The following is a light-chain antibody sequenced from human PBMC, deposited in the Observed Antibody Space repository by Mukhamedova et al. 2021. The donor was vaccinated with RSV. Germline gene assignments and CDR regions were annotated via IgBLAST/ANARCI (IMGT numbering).Light chain of an antibody. CDR2: QDS. Sequence: GDKYACWYQQKPGQSPVLVIYQDSKRPSGIPERFSGSNSGNTATLTISGTQAMDEADYYCQAWDSSIAWVFGGGTKLTVL. CDR3: QAWDSSIAWV. J-gene: IGLJ3*02. V-gene: IGLV3-1*01. CDR1: GDKY.